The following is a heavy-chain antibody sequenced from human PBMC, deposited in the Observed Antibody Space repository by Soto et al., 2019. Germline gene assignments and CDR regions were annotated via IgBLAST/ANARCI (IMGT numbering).Heavy chain of an antibody. J-gene: IGHJ4*02. CDR1: DGPISSSSHN. Sequence: SETLCQTCTVSDGPISSSSHNWGWIRQPPGKGLEWIGSIYYSGSTYYNPSLKSRVTISVDTSKNQFSLKLSSVTAADTAVYYCARHVVAGTLAHVDYWGQGTLVTVSS. CDR2: IYYSGST. CDR3: ARHVVAGTLAHVDY. V-gene: IGHV4-39*01. D-gene: IGHD6-19*01.